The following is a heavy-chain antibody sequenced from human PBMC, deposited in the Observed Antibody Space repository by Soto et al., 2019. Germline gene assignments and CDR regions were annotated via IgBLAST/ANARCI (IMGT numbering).Heavy chain of an antibody. V-gene: IGHV3-7*01. Sequence: AGGSLRLSCTTSGFAFSSYWIAWVRQAPGRGPEWVANMKQDGTEKYYLDSVKGRFSVSRDNAQNSVYLQMNSLRAEDTAVYYCARDPCYYCGMDVWGQGTAVTVSS. CDR3: ARDPCYYCGMDV. CDR2: MKQDGTEK. CDR1: GFAFSSYW. J-gene: IGHJ6*02.